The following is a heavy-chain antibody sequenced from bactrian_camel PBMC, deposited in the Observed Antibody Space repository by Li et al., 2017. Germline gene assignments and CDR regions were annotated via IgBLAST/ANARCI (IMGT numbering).Heavy chain of an antibody. CDR3: VRVGGSWSEYND. Sequence: VQLVESGGGSVQPGGSLRLSCAASGSTFSLHDMSWVRQGPGKGLEWVSSSGSGALSLVYADSVKGRFTISRDNAKNTVYLQLNSLKTEDTAMYYCVRVGGSWSEYNDWGQGTQVTVS. V-gene: IGHV3S40*01. D-gene: IGHD6*01. CDR1: GSTFSLHD. CDR2: SGSGALSL. J-gene: IGHJ4*01.